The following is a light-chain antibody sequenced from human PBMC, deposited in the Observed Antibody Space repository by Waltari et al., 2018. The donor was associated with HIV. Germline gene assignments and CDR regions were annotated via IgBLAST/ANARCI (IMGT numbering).Light chain of an antibody. Sequence: QSVLTQPPSASGTPGQRVAISCSGSSSNLGNNFVYWYQHLPGTTPKLLIYRNNQRPSGVPDRFSGSKSGTSASLAISGLRSEDEADYYCTSWDDSLSGWMFGGGTTLTVL. CDR1: SSNLGNNF. J-gene: IGLJ3*02. CDR2: RNN. V-gene: IGLV1-47*01. CDR3: TSWDDSLSGWM.